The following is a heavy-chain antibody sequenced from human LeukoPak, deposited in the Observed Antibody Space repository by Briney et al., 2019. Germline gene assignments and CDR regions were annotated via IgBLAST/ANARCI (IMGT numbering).Heavy chain of an antibody. V-gene: IGHV4-59*01. CDR3: ARSPPDIVLMVYTTPPYYFDY. Sequence: SETLSLTCTVSGGSISSYYWSWIRQPPGKGLEWIGYIYYSGSTNYNPSLKSRVTISVDTSKNQFSLKLSSVTAADTAVYYCARSPPDIVLMVYTTPPYYFDYWGQGTLVTVSS. CDR2: IYYSGST. CDR1: GGSISSYY. J-gene: IGHJ4*02. D-gene: IGHD2-8*01.